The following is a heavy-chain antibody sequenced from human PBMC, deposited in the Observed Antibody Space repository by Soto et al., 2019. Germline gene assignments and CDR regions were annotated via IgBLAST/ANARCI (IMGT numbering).Heavy chain of an antibody. CDR2: MSPNSGNT. V-gene: IGHV1-8*01. Sequence: GASVKVSCKASGFTFSSYDFNWVRQATGQGLEWMGWMSPNSGNTGYAQKFQGRVTMTRDTSISTAYMELSSLRSEDTAVYYCARGPPNWGFDFWGQGTLVNVSS. J-gene: IGHJ4*02. CDR1: GFTFSSYD. CDR3: ARGPPNWGFDF. D-gene: IGHD7-27*01.